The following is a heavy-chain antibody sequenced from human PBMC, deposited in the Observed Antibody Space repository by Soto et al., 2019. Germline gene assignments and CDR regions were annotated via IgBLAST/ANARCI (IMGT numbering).Heavy chain of an antibody. D-gene: IGHD3-22*01. Sequence: QVQLVQSGAEVKKPGSSVKVSCKASGGTFSSYAISWVRQAPGQGLEWMGGIIPIFGTANYAQKFQGRVTITADESTSTAYMELSSLRSEDTAVYYRARSTYYDSSGYYYSHFDYWGQGTLVTVSS. CDR3: ARSTYYDSSGYYYSHFDY. CDR1: GGTFSSYA. CDR2: IIPIFGTA. V-gene: IGHV1-69*01. J-gene: IGHJ4*02.